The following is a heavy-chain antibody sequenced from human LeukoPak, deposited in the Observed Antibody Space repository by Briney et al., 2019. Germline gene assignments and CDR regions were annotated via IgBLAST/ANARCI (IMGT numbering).Heavy chain of an antibody. CDR1: GFTFTGYW. J-gene: IGHJ4*02. CDR2: MKLDGSEK. V-gene: IGHV3-7*01. D-gene: IGHD4-17*01. Sequence: GGSLRLSCAASGFTFTGYWMSWVRQAPGKGLEWVANMKLDGSEKNYVDSVKGRFTISRDNAKNSLYLQMNSLRAEDTAVYYCATNDYGDSYYFDYWGQGTLVTVSS. CDR3: ATNDYGDSYYFDY.